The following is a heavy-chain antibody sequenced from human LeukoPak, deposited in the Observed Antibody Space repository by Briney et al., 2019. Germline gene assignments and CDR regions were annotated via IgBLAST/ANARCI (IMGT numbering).Heavy chain of an antibody. CDR2: INPSGGST. Sequence: ASVKVSCKASGYTFTSYYMHWVRQAPGQGLEWMGIINPSGGSTSYAQKFQGRVTMTRDTSTSTVYMELSSLRSEDTAVYYCARGGYDFWSGYLAPDYMDVWGKGTTVTVSS. J-gene: IGHJ6*03. CDR1: GYTFTSYY. CDR3: ARGGYDFWSGYLAPDYMDV. D-gene: IGHD3-3*01. V-gene: IGHV1-46*01.